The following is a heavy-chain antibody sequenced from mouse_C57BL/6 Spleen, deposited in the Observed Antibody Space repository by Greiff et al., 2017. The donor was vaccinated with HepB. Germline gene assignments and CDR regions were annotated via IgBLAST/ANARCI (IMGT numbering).Heavy chain of an antibody. CDR3: ARRLPYWYFDV. D-gene: IGHD1-2*01. J-gene: IGHJ1*03. V-gene: IGHV1-50*01. Sequence: QQPGQGLEWIGEIDPSDSYTNYNQKFKGKATLTVDTSSSTAYMQLSSLTSEDSAVYYCARRLPYWYFDVWGTGTTVTVSS. CDR2: IDPSDSYT.